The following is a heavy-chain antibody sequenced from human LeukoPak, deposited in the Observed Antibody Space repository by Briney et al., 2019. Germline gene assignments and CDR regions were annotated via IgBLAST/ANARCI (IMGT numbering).Heavy chain of an antibody. J-gene: IGHJ6*03. Sequence: SQILSLTCTVSAASISSYYWSWIRQHGGEGLELIGRIYTGGSTNYNPSLKSRVTMSIVKTNNQFSLKLSCVTAASTAMYYLARDSREAPDYYYYMDVWGKGTTVTVSS. CDR2: IYTGGST. CDR3: ARDSREAPDYYYYMDV. D-gene: IGHD6-13*01. CDR1: AASISSYY. V-gene: IGHV4-4*07.